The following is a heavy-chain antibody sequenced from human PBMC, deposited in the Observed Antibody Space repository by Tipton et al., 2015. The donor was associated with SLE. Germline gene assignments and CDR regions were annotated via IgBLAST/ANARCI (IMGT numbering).Heavy chain of an antibody. Sequence: LRLSCTVSGGSISSYYWSWIRQPPGKGLEWIGYIYYSGTTNYNPSLKSRVTISVDTPKNQFSLRLSSVTAADTAVYYCTRGSYYYFDYLGQGTLSPSPQ. J-gene: IGHJ4*02. CDR2: IYYSGTT. D-gene: IGHD2-21*01. CDR1: GGSISSYY. V-gene: IGHV4-59*08. CDR3: TRGSYYYFDY.